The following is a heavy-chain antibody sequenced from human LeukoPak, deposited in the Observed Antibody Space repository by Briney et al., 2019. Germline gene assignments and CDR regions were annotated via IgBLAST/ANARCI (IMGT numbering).Heavy chain of an antibody. CDR2: ISTSGSNT. D-gene: IGHD6-13*01. Sequence: PSRGSLRLSCAASGFTFSSYAMTWVRQAPGKGLEWVSSISTSGSNTYYADSVKGRFTIPRDNSKNTLYLQMNSLRVEDTAVYYCAKVGSSWSPWCFDYWGQGTLVTVSS. CDR3: AKVGSSWSPWCFDY. V-gene: IGHV3-23*01. J-gene: IGHJ4*02. CDR1: GFTFSSYA.